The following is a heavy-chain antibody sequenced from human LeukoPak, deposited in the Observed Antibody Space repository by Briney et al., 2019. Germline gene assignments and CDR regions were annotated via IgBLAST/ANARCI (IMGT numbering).Heavy chain of an antibody. J-gene: IGHJ4*02. D-gene: IGHD3-22*01. V-gene: IGHV4-59*01. CDR3: ARSSFHSSGYFYDY. CDR1: GGSISSYY. Sequence: ETLSLTCTVSGGSISSYYWSWIRQPPGKGLEWIGYIYYSGSTKYSPSLKSRVTISVDTSKSQYSLKLSSVTAADTAVYYCARSSFHSSGYFYDYWGQGTLVTVSS. CDR2: IYYSGST.